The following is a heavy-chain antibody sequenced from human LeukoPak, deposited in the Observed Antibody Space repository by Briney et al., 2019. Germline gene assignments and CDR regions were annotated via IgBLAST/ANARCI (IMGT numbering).Heavy chain of an antibody. J-gene: IGHJ5*02. CDR2: ISAYNGNT. D-gene: IGHD3-10*01. V-gene: IGHV1-18*01. CDR1: GYTFTSYG. CDR3: ARSFGELYWFDP. Sequence: ASVKVSCKASGYTFTSYGISWVRQAPGQGLEWMGWISAYNGNTNYAQKLQGRVTMTTDTSTSTAYMELSSLRSEDTAVYYCARSFGELYWFDPRGQGTLVTVSS.